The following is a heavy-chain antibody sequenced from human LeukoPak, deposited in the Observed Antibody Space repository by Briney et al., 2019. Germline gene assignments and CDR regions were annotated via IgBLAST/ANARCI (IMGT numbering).Heavy chain of an antibody. V-gene: IGHV4-59*01. Sequence: SETLSLTCTVSGGSTSDYYWSWIRQSPGKGLEWIAYIHYTGSTNYNPSLKSRVTISLDTSKNQFSLKLNSVTAADTAVYYCARTLLHGNHDYWGQGTLVIVSS. D-gene: IGHD1-14*01. CDR3: ARTLLHGNHDY. CDR2: IHYTGST. CDR1: GGSTSDYY. J-gene: IGHJ4*02.